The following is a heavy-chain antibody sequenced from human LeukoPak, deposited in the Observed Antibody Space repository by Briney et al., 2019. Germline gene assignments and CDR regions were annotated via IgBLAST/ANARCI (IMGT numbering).Heavy chain of an antibody. D-gene: IGHD3-22*01. V-gene: IGHV1-2*02. J-gene: IGHJ4*02. Sequence: ASVKVSCKASGYTFSGHYIHWVRQAPGQGLEWMGWISPQSGGTNYAQKFQGRVTMTRDTSISTAYMELSRLRSDDTAVYYCARGGRVTMIVVFWGQGTLVTVSS. CDR3: ARGGRVTMIVVF. CDR2: ISPQSGGT. CDR1: GYTFSGHY.